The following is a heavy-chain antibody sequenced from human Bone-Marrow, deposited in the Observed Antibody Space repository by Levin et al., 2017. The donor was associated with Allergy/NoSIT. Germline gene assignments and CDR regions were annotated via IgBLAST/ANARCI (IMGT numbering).Heavy chain of an antibody. D-gene: IGHD2-8*02. Sequence: GGSLRLSCAASGFTFSSYWMSWVRQAPGKGLEWVANIKQDGSEKYYVDSVKGRFTISRDNAKNSLYLQMNSLRAEDTAVYYCARERQAFYCYFDYWGQGTLVTVSS. CDR3: ARERQAFYCYFDY. CDR1: GFTFSSYW. V-gene: IGHV3-7*01. CDR2: IKQDGSEK. J-gene: IGHJ4*02.